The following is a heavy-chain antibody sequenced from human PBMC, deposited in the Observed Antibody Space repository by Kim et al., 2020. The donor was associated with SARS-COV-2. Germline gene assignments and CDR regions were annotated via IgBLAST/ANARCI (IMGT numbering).Heavy chain of an antibody. Sequence: GGSLRLSCAASGFTFSSYGMHWVRQAPGKGLEWVAVIWSDGSNKYYADSVKGRFTISRDNSKNTLYLQMNSLRAEDTAVYYCARDYWGIPLDYWGQGTLVTVSS. CDR3: ARDYWGIPLDY. V-gene: IGHV3-33*01. J-gene: IGHJ4*02. CDR2: IWSDGSNK. D-gene: IGHD3-16*01. CDR1: GFTFSSYG.